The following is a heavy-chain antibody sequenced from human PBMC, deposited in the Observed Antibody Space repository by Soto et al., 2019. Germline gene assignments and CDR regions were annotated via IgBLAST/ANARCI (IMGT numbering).Heavy chain of an antibody. CDR1: GGSISSGGYY. V-gene: IGHV4-31*03. Sequence: QVQLQVSGPGLVKPSQTLSLTCTVSGGSISSGGYYWSWIRQHPGKGLEWIGYIYYSGSTYYNPSLKSRVTISVDTSKNQFSLKLSSVTAADTAVYYCARVYSSGYYSDANDYWGQGTLVTVSS. J-gene: IGHJ4*02. CDR3: ARVYSSGYYSDANDY. CDR2: IYYSGST. D-gene: IGHD3-22*01.